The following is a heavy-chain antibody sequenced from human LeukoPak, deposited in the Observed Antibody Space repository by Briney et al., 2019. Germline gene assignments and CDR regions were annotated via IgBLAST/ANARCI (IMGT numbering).Heavy chain of an antibody. D-gene: IGHD3-10*01. V-gene: IGHV4-38-2*02. J-gene: IGHJ4*02. CDR3: ARGIRGGSGSYSLDY. CDR1: GYSISSGYY. Sequence: TSETLSLTCTVSGYSISSGYYWGWIRQPPGKGLEWIGSMYHCGSTYYNPSLKSRVTISVDTSKNQFSLKLSSVTAADTAVYYCARGIRGGSGSYSLDYWGQGTLVTVSS. CDR2: MYHCGST.